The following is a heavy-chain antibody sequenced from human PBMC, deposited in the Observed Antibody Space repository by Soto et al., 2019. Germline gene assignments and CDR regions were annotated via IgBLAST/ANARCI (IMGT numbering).Heavy chain of an antibody. V-gene: IGHV4-4*02. Sequence: SETLSLTCAVSGGSISRSNWWSLVRQPPGKGLEWIGEIYHSGSTNYNPSLKSRVTISVDKSKNQFSLKLSSVTAADTAVYYCARGAKQQLDEYYFDYWGQGTLVTVSS. CDR1: GGSISRSNW. CDR2: IYHSGST. D-gene: IGHD6-13*01. CDR3: ARGAKQQLDEYYFDY. J-gene: IGHJ4*02.